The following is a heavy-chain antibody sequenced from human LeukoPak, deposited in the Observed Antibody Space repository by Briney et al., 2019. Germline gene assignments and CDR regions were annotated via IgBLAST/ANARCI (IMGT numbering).Heavy chain of an antibody. CDR3: AREGNQWDLGRPFDY. CDR2: MTGSSSHI. J-gene: IGHJ4*02. D-gene: IGHD1-26*01. CDR1: GFTFSSYS. Sequence: GGSLRLSCAASGFTFSSYSMNWVRQAPGKGLEWVSSMTGSSSHIYYADSVKGRFTISRDNAKNSLYLQMNSLRAEDTAIYFCAREGNQWDLGRPFDYWGQGTLVTVPS. V-gene: IGHV3-21*01.